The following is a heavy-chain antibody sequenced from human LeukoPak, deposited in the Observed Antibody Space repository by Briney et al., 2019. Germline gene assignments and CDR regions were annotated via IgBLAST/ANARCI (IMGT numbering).Heavy chain of an antibody. D-gene: IGHD2-15*01. CDR3: ARAISCSGGSCYYYGMDV. CDR2: IYYSGST. J-gene: IGHJ6*02. Sequence: SETLSLTCTVSGGSISSYYWSWIRQPPGKGLEWIGYIYYSGSTNYKPSLKSRVTISVDTSKNQFSLKLSSVTAADTAVYYCARAISCSGGSCYYYGMDVWGQGTTVTVSS. CDR1: GGSISSYY. V-gene: IGHV4-59*01.